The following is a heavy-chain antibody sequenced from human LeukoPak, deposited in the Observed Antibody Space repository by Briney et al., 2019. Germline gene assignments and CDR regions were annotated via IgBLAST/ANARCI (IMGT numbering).Heavy chain of an antibody. D-gene: IGHD3-3*01. CDR3: ATDRGWRTSGYYLYYFEY. Sequence: GGSLRLSCAASGFIFTNFFMSWVRQAPGKGLEWVASIKHDGSEKYYVDSVRGRFTISRDNTKNLLYLQMSSLRAEDTAVYYCATDRGWRTSGYYLYYFEYWGQGTLVTFSS. CDR1: GFIFTNFF. V-gene: IGHV3-7*01. J-gene: IGHJ4*02. CDR2: IKHDGSEK.